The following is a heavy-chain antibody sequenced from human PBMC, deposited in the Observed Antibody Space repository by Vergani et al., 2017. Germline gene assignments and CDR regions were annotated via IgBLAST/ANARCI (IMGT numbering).Heavy chain of an antibody. Sequence: EVQLLESGGGSAQPGESLRLSCVASGFTFTAHGLNWVRQAPGKGLEWVSGISGQNFRTHYADSVKGRFTISRDNSKNTLYLQMNSLRIEDTAVYYCAKDPRLMVRGVTYYYYYYGMDVWGQGP. CDR3: AKDPRLMVRGVTYYYYYYGMDV. J-gene: IGHJ6*02. CDR1: GFTFTAHG. CDR2: ISGQNFRT. D-gene: IGHD3-10*01. V-gene: IGHV3-23*01.